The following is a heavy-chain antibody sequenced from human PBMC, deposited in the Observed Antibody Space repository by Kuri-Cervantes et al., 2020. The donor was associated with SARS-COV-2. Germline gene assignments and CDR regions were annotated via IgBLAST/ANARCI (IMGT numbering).Heavy chain of an antibody. CDR1: GGSFSGYY. Sequence: GSLRLSCAVYGGSFSGYYWSWIRQPPGKGLEWIGEINHSGSTNYHPSLKSRVTISVDTSKNQFSLKLSSVTAADTAVYYCARGMYYYDSSGYYYDLNFDYWGQGTLVTVSS. D-gene: IGHD3-22*01. V-gene: IGHV4-34*01. CDR3: ARGMYYYDSSGYYYDLNFDY. J-gene: IGHJ4*02. CDR2: INHSGST.